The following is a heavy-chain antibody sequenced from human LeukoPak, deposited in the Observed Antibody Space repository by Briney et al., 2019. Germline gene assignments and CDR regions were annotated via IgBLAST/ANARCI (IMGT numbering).Heavy chain of an antibody. CDR1: GGSISSYY. J-gene: IGHJ6*03. V-gene: IGHV4-4*07. CDR2: IYTSGST. CDR3: ARDINCSGGSCYSYYYYYMDV. D-gene: IGHD2-15*01. Sequence: PSETLSLTCTVSGGSISSYYWGWIRQPAGKGLEWIGRIYTSGSTNYNPSLKSRVTMSVDTSKNQFSLKLSSVTAADTAVYYCARDINCSGGSCYSYYYYYMDVWGKGTTVTVSS.